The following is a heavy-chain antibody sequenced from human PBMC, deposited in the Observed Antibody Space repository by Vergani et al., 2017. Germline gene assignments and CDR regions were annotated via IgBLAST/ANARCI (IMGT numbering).Heavy chain of an antibody. CDR2: INPNSGGT. J-gene: IGHJ5*02. V-gene: IGHV1-2*02. CDR1: GYTFTGYY. Sequence: QVQLVQSGAEVKKPGASVKVSCKASGYTFTGYYMHWVRQAPGQGLEWVGWINPNSGGTNYAQQFQGRVTITADKSTSTAYMERSSLRSEDTAVYYCATDKVGYSSGSFDPWGQGTLVTVSS. CDR3: ATDKVGYSSGSFDP. D-gene: IGHD6-19*01.